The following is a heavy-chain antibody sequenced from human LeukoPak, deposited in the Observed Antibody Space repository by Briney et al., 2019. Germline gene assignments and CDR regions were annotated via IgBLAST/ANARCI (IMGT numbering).Heavy chain of an antibody. Sequence: GGSLRLSCAASGFTFDDYGMSWVRQAPGKGLEWVAFIRYDGSNKYYADSVKGRFTISRDNSKNTLYLQMNSLRAEDTAVYYCAKGYCSSTSCHSWGQGTLVTVSS. CDR2: IRYDGSNK. V-gene: IGHV3-30*02. CDR3: AKGYCSSTSCHS. D-gene: IGHD2-2*01. J-gene: IGHJ4*02. CDR1: GFTFDDYG.